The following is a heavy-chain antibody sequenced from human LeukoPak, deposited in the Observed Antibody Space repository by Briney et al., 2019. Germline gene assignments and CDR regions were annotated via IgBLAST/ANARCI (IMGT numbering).Heavy chain of an antibody. CDR3: AKAAYYYDSSGYYFDY. Sequence: GGSLRLSCAASGFTFSSYAMSWVRQAPVKELEWVSAISGSGGSTYYADSVKGRFTISRDNSKNTLYLQMNSLRAEDTAVYYCAKAAYYYDSSGYYFDYWGQGTLVTVSS. D-gene: IGHD3-22*01. V-gene: IGHV3-23*01. J-gene: IGHJ4*02. CDR2: ISGSGGST. CDR1: GFTFSSYA.